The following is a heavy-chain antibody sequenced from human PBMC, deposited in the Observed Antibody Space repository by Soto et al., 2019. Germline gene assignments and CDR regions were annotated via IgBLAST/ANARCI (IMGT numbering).Heavy chain of an antibody. D-gene: IGHD3-9*01. Sequence: SETLSLTCAVSGGSISSGGYSWSWIRQPPGKGLEWIGYIYHSGSTYYNPSLKSRVTISVDRSKNQFSLKLSSVTAADTAVYYCARGALLPGSKAERSVDAFVILYPGTM. V-gene: IGHV4-30-2*01. CDR3: ARGALLPGSKAERSVDAFVI. CDR2: IYHSGST. CDR1: GGSISSGGYS. J-gene: IGHJ3*02.